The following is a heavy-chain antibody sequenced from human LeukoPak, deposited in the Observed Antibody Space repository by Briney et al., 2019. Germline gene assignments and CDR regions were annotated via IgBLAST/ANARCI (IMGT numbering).Heavy chain of an antibody. V-gene: IGHV3-21*01. CDR1: GLTVSSNS. J-gene: IGHJ6*03. Sequence: GGSLRLSCAASGLTVSSNSMSWVRQAPGKGLEWVSSISSSSSSYIYYADSVKGRFTISRDNAKNSLYLQMNSLRAEDTAVYYCAREHSGYDFPGRDYYYMDVWGKGTTVTVSS. CDR2: ISSSSSSYI. CDR3: AREHSGYDFPGRDYYYMDV. D-gene: IGHD5-12*01.